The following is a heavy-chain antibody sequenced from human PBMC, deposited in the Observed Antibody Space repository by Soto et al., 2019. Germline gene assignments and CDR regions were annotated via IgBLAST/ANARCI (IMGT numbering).Heavy chain of an antibody. J-gene: IGHJ4*02. Sequence: ASVKVSCKAPGYTFTSYGISWVRQAPGQGLEWMGWISAYNGNTNYAQKLQGRVTMTTDTSTSTAYMELRSLRSDDTAVYYCARDGVLWFGEFYFDYWGQGTLVTVSS. CDR2: ISAYNGNT. V-gene: IGHV1-18*01. D-gene: IGHD3-10*01. CDR3: ARDGVLWFGEFYFDY. CDR1: GYTFTSYG.